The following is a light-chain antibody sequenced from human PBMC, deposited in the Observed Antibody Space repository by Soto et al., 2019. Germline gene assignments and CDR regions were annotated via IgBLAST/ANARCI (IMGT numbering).Light chain of an antibody. CDR2: WAS. J-gene: IGKJ1*01. Sequence: IVMTQSPDSLAVSLGERATINCKSSQSVLHTSNNRNYLAWYQHRPGQSPRLLIYWASTRESGVPDRFSGSGSGTDFTLTISSLQAEDVAVYYCQQYYTTPWAFGQGTKVEL. CDR3: QQYYTTPWA. V-gene: IGKV4-1*01. CDR1: QSVLHTSNNRNY.